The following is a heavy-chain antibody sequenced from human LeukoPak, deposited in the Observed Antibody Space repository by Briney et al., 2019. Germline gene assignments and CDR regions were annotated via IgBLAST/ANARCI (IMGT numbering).Heavy chain of an antibody. Sequence: PGGSLRLSCAASGFTFSNAWMSWVRQAPGKGLEWISYISSSSSAIYYADSVKGRSTISRDNAKNSLYLQMNSLRDEDTAVYYCVRDHYYSFDYWGQGTLVTVSS. D-gene: IGHD2/OR15-2a*01. CDR3: VRDHYYSFDY. V-gene: IGHV3-48*02. CDR2: ISSSSSAI. J-gene: IGHJ4*02. CDR1: GFTFSNAW.